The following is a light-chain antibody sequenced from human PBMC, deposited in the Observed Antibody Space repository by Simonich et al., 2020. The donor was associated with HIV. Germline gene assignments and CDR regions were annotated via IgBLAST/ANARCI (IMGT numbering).Light chain of an antibody. CDR1: SSDVGGYNY. J-gene: IGLJ3*02. CDR2: DVS. CDR3: CSYAHSSTLV. Sequence: QSALTQPASVSGSSGKSITISCTGTSSDVGGYNYVSWYQQQQGKAPQLMIYDVSTRPSRVSNRFSGSKSGNTASLTISGLQAEDEADYYCCSYAHSSTLVFGGGTKLTVL. V-gene: IGLV2-23*02.